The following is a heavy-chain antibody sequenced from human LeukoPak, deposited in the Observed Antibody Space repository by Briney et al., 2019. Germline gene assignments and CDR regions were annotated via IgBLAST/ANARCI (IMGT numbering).Heavy chain of an antibody. J-gene: IGHJ4*02. Sequence: ASETLSLTCTVSGGSITSYSYYWGWIRQPPGKGLEWIASIYYGGDTNYNPSLKSPVTISVDTSKNQFSLKLISVTAADTAVYYCARHRRSSGWPYYFDYWGQGTLVAVSS. D-gene: IGHD6-19*01. V-gene: IGHV4-39*01. CDR3: ARHRRSSGWPYYFDY. CDR1: GGSITSYSYY. CDR2: IYYGGDT.